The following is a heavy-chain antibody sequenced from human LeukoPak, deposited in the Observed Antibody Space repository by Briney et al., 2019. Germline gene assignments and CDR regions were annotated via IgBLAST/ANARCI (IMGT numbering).Heavy chain of an antibody. D-gene: IGHD3-10*01. CDR1: GFTFSSYA. CDR2: ISGSGGST. CDR3: AKDRWGSRSGFDY. V-gene: IGHV3-23*01. J-gene: IGHJ4*02. Sequence: GGSLRLSCAASGFTFSSYAMSWVRQAPGKGLEWVSAISGSGGSTYYADSVKGGFTISRDNSKNTLYLQMNSLRAEDTAVYYCAKDRWGSRSGFDYWGQGTLVTVSS.